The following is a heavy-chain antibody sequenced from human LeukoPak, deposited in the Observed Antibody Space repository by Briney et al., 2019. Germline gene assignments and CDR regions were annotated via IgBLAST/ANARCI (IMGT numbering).Heavy chain of an antibody. J-gene: IGHJ5*02. Sequence: SETLSLTCAVYGGSLSGYYWSWIRQPPGKGLEWIGEINHSGSTNYNPSLKSRVTISVDTSKNQFSLKLSSVTAADTAVYYCARGFTYYYDSSGRNWFDPWGQGTLVTVSS. CDR2: INHSGST. CDR1: GGSLSGYY. D-gene: IGHD3-22*01. V-gene: IGHV4-34*01. CDR3: ARGFTYYYDSSGRNWFDP.